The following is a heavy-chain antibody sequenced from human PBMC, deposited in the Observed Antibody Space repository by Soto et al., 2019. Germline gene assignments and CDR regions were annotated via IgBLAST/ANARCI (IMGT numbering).Heavy chain of an antibody. CDR3: ARAYDILTGRDY. CDR2: INAGNGNT. CDR1: GYTFTSYA. J-gene: IGHJ4*02. Sequence: GASVKVSCKASGYTFTSYAMHWVRQAPGQRLEWMGWINAGNGNTKYSQKFQGRVTITRDTSASTAYMELSSLRSEDTAVYYCARAYDILTGRDYWXQGTLVTVSS. D-gene: IGHD3-9*01. V-gene: IGHV1-3*01.